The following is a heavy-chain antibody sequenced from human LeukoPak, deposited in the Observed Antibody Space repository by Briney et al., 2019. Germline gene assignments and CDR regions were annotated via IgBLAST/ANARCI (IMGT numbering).Heavy chain of an antibody. J-gene: IGHJ4*02. D-gene: IGHD2-15*01. Sequence: ASVKVSCKASGYTFTSYGISWVRQAPGQGLGWMGWISAYNGNTNYAQKLQGRVTMTTDTSTSTAYMELRSLRSDDTAVYYCARDPRACSGGSCYFDYWGQGTLVTVSS. CDR3: ARDPRACSGGSCYFDY. V-gene: IGHV1-18*01. CDR1: GYTFTSYG. CDR2: ISAYNGNT.